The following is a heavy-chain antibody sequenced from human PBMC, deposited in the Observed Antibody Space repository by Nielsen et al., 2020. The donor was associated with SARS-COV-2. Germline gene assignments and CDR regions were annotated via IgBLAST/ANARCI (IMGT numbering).Heavy chain of an antibody. CDR2: IDPSGGET. V-gene: IGHV1-46*01. D-gene: IGHD3-22*01. Sequence: ASVTVSCKATGYTFTNYYVHWVRQAPGQGLEWMGIIDPSGGETTYAQKFQGRVTMTRDTSTSTVYMELSSLRSDDTAVYYCARDSSGTYRRVDYWGQGTLVTVSS. CDR1: GYTFTNYY. J-gene: IGHJ4*02. CDR3: ARDSSGTYRRVDY.